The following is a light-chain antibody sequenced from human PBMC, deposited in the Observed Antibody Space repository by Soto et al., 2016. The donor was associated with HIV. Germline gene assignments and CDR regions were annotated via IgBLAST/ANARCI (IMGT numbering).Light chain of an antibody. CDR1: SLRSYY. V-gene: IGLV3-19*01. J-gene: IGLJ2*01. Sequence: SSELTQDPAVSVALGQIVRITCQGDSLRSYYANWYQQKPGQAPVLVIYGKNNRPSGIPDRFSGSSSGNTASLTITGAQAEDEADYYCNSRDSSGNLVVFGGGTKLTVL. CDR2: GKN. CDR3: NSRDSSGNLVV.